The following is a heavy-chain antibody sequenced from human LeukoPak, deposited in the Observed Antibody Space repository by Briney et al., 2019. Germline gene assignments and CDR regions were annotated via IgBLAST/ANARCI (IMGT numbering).Heavy chain of an antibody. CDR1: GFTFISYG. D-gene: IGHD5-24*01. J-gene: IGHJ6*02. V-gene: IGHV3-30*03. CDR3: ARLDVDRYYYYGMDV. Sequence: GALGLSCAAPGFTFISYGMQWVRPAPGKGLEWVAVISYDGSNKYYADSVKGRFTISRDNSKNTLYLQMNSLRAEDTAVYYCARLDVDRYYYYGMDVWGQGTTVTVSS. CDR2: ISYDGSNK.